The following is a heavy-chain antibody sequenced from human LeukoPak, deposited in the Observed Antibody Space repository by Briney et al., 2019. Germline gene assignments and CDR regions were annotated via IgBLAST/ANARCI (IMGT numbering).Heavy chain of an antibody. V-gene: IGHV3-7*01. CDR2: IKQDGSEK. J-gene: IGHJ3*02. D-gene: IGHD2-2*02. CDR1: GFTFSSYW. CDR3: ARERGGYCSGATCYKAFDI. Sequence: PGGSLRLSCAAYGFTFSSYWMSWVRQAPGKGLEWVANIKQDGSEKYYVGSVRGRFTISRDNAKNSLDLQMSRLRAEDTAVYYCARERGGYCSGATCYKAFDIWGQGTMVTVSS.